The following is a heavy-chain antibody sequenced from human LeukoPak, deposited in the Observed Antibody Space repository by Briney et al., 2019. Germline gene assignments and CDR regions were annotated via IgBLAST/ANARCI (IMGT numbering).Heavy chain of an antibody. J-gene: IGHJ5*02. V-gene: IGHV4-4*07. CDR1: GASISSDY. CDR3: AGGYGSGTYSA. CDR2: TSTTVGT. D-gene: IGHD3-10*01. Sequence: SETLSLTCTVSGASISSDYWSWSRQPAGKGLEWLGRTSTTVGTYYSPSLKSRVTMSIDTSKNQFSLRLTSVTAGDTAVYFCAGGYGSGTYSAWGQGTLVTVSS.